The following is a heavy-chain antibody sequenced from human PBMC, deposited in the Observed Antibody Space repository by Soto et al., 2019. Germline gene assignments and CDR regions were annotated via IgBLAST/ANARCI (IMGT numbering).Heavy chain of an antibody. Sequence: EVQLVESGGGLIQPGGSLRLSFAASGFTVSSNYMSWVRQAPGKGLEWVSVIYSGGSTYYADSVKGRYTISRENSKTTLYLQMNSLRAEDTAVYYCARDRVESGYPEYFQHWGQGTLVTVSS. D-gene: IGHD3-22*01. CDR2: IYSGGST. V-gene: IGHV3-53*01. CDR1: GFTVSSNY. J-gene: IGHJ1*01. CDR3: ARDRVESGYPEYFQH.